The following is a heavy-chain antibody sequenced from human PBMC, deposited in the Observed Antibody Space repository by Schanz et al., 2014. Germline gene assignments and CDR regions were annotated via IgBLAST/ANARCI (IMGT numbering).Heavy chain of an antibody. CDR3: TKFETRTGTNY. D-gene: IGHD1-1*01. J-gene: IGHJ4*02. Sequence: VLLVESGGCLVQPGGSLRLSCVASGFSFSGFAVHWVRQAPGKGLEWVSIVSHDGFTKHYADSVRGRFTLSRDNSKNTLYLQMNSLRAEDTAVYYCTKFETRTGTNYWGQGTLVTVSS. CDR1: GFSFSGFA. CDR2: VSHDGFTK. V-gene: IGHV3-30*04.